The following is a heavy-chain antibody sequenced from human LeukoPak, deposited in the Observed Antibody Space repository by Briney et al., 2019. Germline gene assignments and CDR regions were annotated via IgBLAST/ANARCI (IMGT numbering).Heavy chain of an antibody. CDR1: GFAFSSYS. J-gene: IGHJ4*02. V-gene: IGHV3-48*04. CDR3: ARSRDVWGSSGDY. Sequence: PGGSLRLSCAASGFAFSSYSMNWVRQAPGKGLERVSYISSSSSTIYYADSVKGRFTISRDNAKNSLYLQMNSLRAEDTAVYYCARSRDVWGSSGDYWGQGTLVTVSS. CDR2: ISSSSSTI. D-gene: IGHD3-16*01.